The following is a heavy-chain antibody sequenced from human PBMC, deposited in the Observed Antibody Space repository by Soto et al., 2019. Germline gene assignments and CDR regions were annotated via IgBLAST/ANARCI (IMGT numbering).Heavy chain of an antibody. CDR3: ARHGSSSVRCSTSSVRSEFDY. Sequence: ETLPLPCTVSGFFTSSGTYYWGWVRQSKGKGLEWIGTIYYSGNTYYKPSLKSRVTISIDTSKNQFSLKLNSVTAADTAVYFCARHGSSSVRCSTSSVRSEFDYWGQGTLGT. D-gene: IGHD6-6*01. CDR1: GFFTSSGTYY. V-gene: IGHV4-39*01. CDR2: IYYSGNT. J-gene: IGHJ4*02.